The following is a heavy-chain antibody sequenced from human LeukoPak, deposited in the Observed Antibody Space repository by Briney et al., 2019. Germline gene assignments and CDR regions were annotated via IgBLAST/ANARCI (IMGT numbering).Heavy chain of an antibody. CDR1: GYTFTSYY. Sequence: ASVKVSCKASGYTFTSYYMHWVRQAPGQGLEWMGIINPSGGSTSYAQTFQGRVTMTRDTSTSTVYMELSSLRSEDTAVYYCARRSYSNGWYPIYYFDYWGQGTLVTVSS. V-gene: IGHV1-46*01. CDR3: ARRSYSNGWYPIYYFDY. CDR2: INPSGGST. J-gene: IGHJ4*02. D-gene: IGHD6-19*01.